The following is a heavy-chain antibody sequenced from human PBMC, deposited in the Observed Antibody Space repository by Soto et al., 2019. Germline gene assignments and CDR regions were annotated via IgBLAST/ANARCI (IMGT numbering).Heavy chain of an antibody. J-gene: IGHJ6*02. D-gene: IGHD2-21*02. V-gene: IGHV1-18*04. CDR2: ISAYNGNT. CDR1: GYTFTSYG. CDR3: ARDGSLPSIPYYYYGMDV. Sequence: QVQLVQSGAEVKKPGASVKVSCKASGYTFTSYGISWVRQATGQGLEWMGWISAYNGNTNYAQKHQCRVTMTTDTSTSTAYMELRSLRSDDTAVYYCARDGSLPSIPYYYYGMDVWGQGTTVTVSS.